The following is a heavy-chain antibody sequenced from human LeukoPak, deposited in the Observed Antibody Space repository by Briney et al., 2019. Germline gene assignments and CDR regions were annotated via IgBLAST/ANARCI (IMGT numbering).Heavy chain of an antibody. J-gene: IGHJ4*02. CDR2: IVVDSGAT. CDR3: TRDGVPAPEEFDY. Sequence: ASVKVSCKASGYTFNAYYMHWVRQAPGQGLEWMGWIVVDSGATNYVPKFQGRVTMTRDTSISTACMELSGLRSDDTALYYCTRDGVPAPEEFDYWGQGTLVTVSS. V-gene: IGHV1-2*02. D-gene: IGHD2-2*01. CDR1: GYTFNAYY.